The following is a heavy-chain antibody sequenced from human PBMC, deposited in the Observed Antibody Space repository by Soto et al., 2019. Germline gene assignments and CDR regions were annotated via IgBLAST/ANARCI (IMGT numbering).Heavy chain of an antibody. CDR1: GGSISSYY. D-gene: IGHD2-15*01. J-gene: IGHJ5*02. Sequence: SDTLSLTCTVSGGSISSYYWSWIRQPPGKGLEWIGYIYYSGSTNYNPSLKSRVTISVDTSKNQFSLKLSSVTAADTAVYYCAREVVVAATRWFDPWGQGTLVTVSS. CDR2: IYYSGST. V-gene: IGHV4-59*01. CDR3: AREVVVAATRWFDP.